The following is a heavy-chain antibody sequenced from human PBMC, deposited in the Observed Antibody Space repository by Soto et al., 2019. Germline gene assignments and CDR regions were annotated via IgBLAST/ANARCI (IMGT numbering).Heavy chain of an antibody. J-gene: IGHJ6*02. CDR1: GFTFSDYY. V-gene: IGHV3-11*01. CDR3: ARHRYYEGSVPGYGMDV. Sequence: QVQLVECGGGLVKPGGSLRLSCAASGFTFSDYYMSWIRQAPGKGLEYISYISNGGSFIYYADSVKGRFTISRDTAKTSLYLQMNSLRAEDTALYYCARHRYYEGSVPGYGMDVWGQGTTVTVSS. CDR2: ISNGGSFI. D-gene: IGHD3-16*01.